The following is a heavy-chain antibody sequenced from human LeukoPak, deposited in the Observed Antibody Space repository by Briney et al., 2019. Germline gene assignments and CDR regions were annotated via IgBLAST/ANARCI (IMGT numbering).Heavy chain of an antibody. CDR1: GFTFSGYS. J-gene: IGHJ4*02. CDR2: IKSKTDGGTT. V-gene: IGHV3-15*01. D-gene: IGHD6-13*01. Sequence: GGSLRLSCAASGFTFSGYSMNWVRQAPGKGLEWVGRIKSKTDGGTTDYAAPVKGRFTISRDDSRNTLYLHMNSLKTEDTAVYYCTTESSWYKYFDYWGQGTLVTVSS. CDR3: TTESSWYKYFDY.